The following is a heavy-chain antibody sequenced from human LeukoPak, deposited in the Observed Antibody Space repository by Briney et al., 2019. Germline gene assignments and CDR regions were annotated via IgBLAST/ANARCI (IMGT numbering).Heavy chain of an antibody. CDR3: ARAYVDTAPGGDYYYGMDV. J-gene: IGHJ6*02. CDR1: GGTFSSYA. D-gene: IGHD5-18*01. Sequence: ASVKVSCKASGGTFSSYAISWVRQAPGQGLEWMGGIIPIFGTANYAQKFQGRVTITADESTSTAYMELSSLRSEDTAVYYCARAYVDTAPGGDYYYGMDVWGQGITVTVSS. CDR2: IIPIFGTA. V-gene: IGHV1-69*13.